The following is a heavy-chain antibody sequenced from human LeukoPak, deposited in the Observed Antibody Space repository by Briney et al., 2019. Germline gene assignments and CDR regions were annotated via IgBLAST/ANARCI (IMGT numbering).Heavy chain of an antibody. Sequence: ASVKVSCKASGYTFTGYYMHWVRQAPGQGLEWMGGFDLEDGETIYAQKFQGRVTMTEDTSTDTAYMELSSLRSEDTAVYYCATCSSASCYNYYYYMDVWGKGTTVTVSS. V-gene: IGHV1-24*01. CDR2: FDLEDGET. J-gene: IGHJ6*03. CDR1: GYTFTGYY. CDR3: ATCSSASCYNYYYYMDV. D-gene: IGHD2-2*01.